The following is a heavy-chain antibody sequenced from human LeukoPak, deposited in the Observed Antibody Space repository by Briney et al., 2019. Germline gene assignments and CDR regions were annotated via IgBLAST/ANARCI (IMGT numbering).Heavy chain of an antibody. CDR1: GGSFSGYY. V-gene: IGHV4-34*01. D-gene: IGHD5-12*01. J-gene: IGHJ4*02. Sequence: SETLSLTCAVYGGSFSGYYWSWIRQPPGKGLEWIGEINHSGSINYNPSLKSRVTISVDTSKNQFSLKLSSVTAADTAVYYCARDQWSGMATISTPDYWGQGTLVTVSS. CDR2: INHSGSI. CDR3: ARDQWSGMATISTPDY.